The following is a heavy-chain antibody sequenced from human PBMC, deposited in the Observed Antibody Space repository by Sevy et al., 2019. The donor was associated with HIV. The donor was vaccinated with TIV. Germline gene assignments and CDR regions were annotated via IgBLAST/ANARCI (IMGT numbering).Heavy chain of an antibody. CDR1: DGSFSGYY. J-gene: IGHJ5*02. Sequence: SETLSLTCAVHDGSFSGYYWNWIRQLPGKGLEWIGEINESGITYYNPSLKSRLTISVDTSKKQFSLKLNPVTAADTAVYFCARSPPVVVVPGAPSWFDPWGQGTLVTVSS. D-gene: IGHD2-2*01. CDR2: INESGIT. V-gene: IGHV4-34*01. CDR3: ARSPPVVVVPGAPSWFDP.